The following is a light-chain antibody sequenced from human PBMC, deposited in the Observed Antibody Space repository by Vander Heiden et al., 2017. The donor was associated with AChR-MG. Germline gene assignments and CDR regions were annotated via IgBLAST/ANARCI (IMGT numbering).Light chain of an antibody. CDR1: QNVSSSY. CDR3: QQYGSSPS. Sequence: SVLTQSPGTLPLSPGERASLSGRASQNVSSSYLAWYQQKPGQAPRLLIYGASSRATGIPDRFSGSGSGTDFTLTISRLEPEDFAVYYCQQYGSSPSFGGGTKVEIK. J-gene: IGKJ4*01. V-gene: IGKV3-20*01. CDR2: GAS.